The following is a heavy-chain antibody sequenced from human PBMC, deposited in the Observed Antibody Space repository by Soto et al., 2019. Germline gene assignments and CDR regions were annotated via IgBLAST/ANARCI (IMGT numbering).Heavy chain of an antibody. D-gene: IGHD2-2*01. V-gene: IGHV1-3*01. CDR1: GYTFTSYA. J-gene: IGHJ5*02. CDR2: INAGNGNT. CDR3: ARSIRDIVVVKRFDP. Sequence: ASVKVSCKASGYTFTSYAMHWVRQAPGQRLEWMGWINAGNGNTKYSQKFQGRVTITRDTSASTAYMELSSLRSEDTAVYYCARSIRDIVVVKRFDPWGQGTLVTVSS.